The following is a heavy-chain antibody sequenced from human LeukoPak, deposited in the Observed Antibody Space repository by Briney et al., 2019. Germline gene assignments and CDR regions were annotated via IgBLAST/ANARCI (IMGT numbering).Heavy chain of an antibody. V-gene: IGHV4-34*01. J-gene: IGHJ4*02. CDR3: ARVLTAMVRSQHLDY. CDR2: INHSGST. CDR1: GGSFSGYY. Sequence: SETLSLTCAVYGGSFSGYYWSWIRLPPGKGLEWIGEINHSGSTNYNPSLKSRVTISVDTSKNQFSLKLSSVTAADTAVYYCARVLTAMVRSQHLDYWGQGTLVTVSS. D-gene: IGHD5-18*01.